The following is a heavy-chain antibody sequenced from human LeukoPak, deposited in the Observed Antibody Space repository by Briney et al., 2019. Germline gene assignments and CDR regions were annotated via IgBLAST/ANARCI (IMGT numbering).Heavy chain of an antibody. CDR1: GGSISSSSYY. CDR3: ARQTKSIAARRNWFDP. CDR2: IYYSGST. Sequence: SETLSLTCTVPGGSISSSSYYWGWIRQPPGKGLEWIGSIYYSGSTYYNPSLKSRVTISVDTSKNQFSLKLSSVTAADTAVYYCARQTKSIAARRNWFDPWGQGTLVTVSS. J-gene: IGHJ5*02. V-gene: IGHV4-39*01. D-gene: IGHD6-6*01.